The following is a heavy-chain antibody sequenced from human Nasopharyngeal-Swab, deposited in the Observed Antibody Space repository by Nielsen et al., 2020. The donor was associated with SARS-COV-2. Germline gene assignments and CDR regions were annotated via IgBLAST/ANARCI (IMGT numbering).Heavy chain of an antibody. CDR3: ARLKGDSGYSYGYYLRNWFDP. Sequence: WIRQPPGKGLEWIGSIYYSGSTYYNPSLKSRVTISVDTSKNQFSLKLSSVTAADTAVYYCARLKGDSGYSYGYYLRNWFDPWGQRTLVTVSS. CDR2: IYYSGST. J-gene: IGHJ5*02. V-gene: IGHV4-39*01. D-gene: IGHD5-18*01.